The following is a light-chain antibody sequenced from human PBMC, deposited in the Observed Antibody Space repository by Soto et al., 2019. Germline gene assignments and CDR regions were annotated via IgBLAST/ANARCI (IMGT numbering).Light chain of an antibody. CDR1: QGISSY. CDR3: QQHNSYPLT. Sequence: DIQLTQSPSFLSASVGGRVTITCRASQGISSYLAWYQQKPGQAPNLLIYAASTLQSGVPSRFSGSRSGTDFTLTVSSLQPEDSATYYCQQHNSYPLTFGGGTKVEIK. V-gene: IGKV1-9*01. CDR2: AAS. J-gene: IGKJ4*01.